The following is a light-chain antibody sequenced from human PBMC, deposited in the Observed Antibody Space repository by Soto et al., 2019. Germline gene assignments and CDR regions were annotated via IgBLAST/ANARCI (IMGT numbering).Light chain of an antibody. Sequence: DIQMTQSPPNLSGSXGDRVTITXXASQTISSWLAWYQQKPGKAPKLLIYKASTLKSGVPSRFSGSGSGTEFTLTISSLQPDDFATYYCQHYNSYSEAFGQGTKVDIK. J-gene: IGKJ1*01. CDR1: QTISSW. CDR2: KAS. V-gene: IGKV1-5*03. CDR3: QHYNSYSEA.